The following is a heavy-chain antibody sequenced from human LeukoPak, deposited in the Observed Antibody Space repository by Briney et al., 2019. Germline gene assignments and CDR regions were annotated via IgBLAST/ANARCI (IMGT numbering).Heavy chain of an antibody. V-gene: IGHV3-20*01. J-gene: IGHJ3*02. Sequence: PGGSLRLSCAASGFTLDDYGMSWVRQAPGKGLEWVSGINWNGGSTGYADSVKGRFTISRDNAKNSLYLQMNSLRAEDTALYHCARRCSGGSCYYAFDIWGQGTMVTVSS. CDR3: ARRCSGGSCYYAFDI. CDR2: INWNGGST. CDR1: GFTLDDYG. D-gene: IGHD2-15*01.